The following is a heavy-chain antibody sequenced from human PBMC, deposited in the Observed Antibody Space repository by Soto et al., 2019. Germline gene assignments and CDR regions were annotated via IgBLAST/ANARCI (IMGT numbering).Heavy chain of an antibody. V-gene: IGHV3-73*01. CDR3: TRLITVAGLDY. J-gene: IGHJ4*02. D-gene: IGHD6-19*01. CDR2: IRSKANNYAT. CDR1: GFTFSGSA. Sequence: LRLSCAASGFTFSGSAMHWVRQASGKGLEWVGHIRSKANNYATAYAASVKGRFIISRDDSKNTAYLQMNSLKTEDTAVYFCTRLITVAGLDYWGQGTLVTVSS.